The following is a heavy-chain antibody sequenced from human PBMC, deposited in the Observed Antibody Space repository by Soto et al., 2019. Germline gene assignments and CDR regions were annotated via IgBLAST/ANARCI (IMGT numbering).Heavy chain of an antibody. CDR1: GFTVSSNY. Sequence: GGSLRLSCAASGFTVSSNYMSWVRQAPGKGLEWVSVIYSGGSTYYADSVKGRFTISRDNSKNTLYLQMNSLRAEDTAVYYCARGPYYYYYMDVWGKGTTVTLSS. CDR3: ARGPYYYYYMDV. J-gene: IGHJ6*03. V-gene: IGHV3-66*01. CDR2: IYSGGST.